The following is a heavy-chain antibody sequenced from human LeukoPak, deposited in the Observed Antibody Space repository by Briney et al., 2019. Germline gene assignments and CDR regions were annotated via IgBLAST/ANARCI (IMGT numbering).Heavy chain of an antibody. CDR2: IAAYNGNT. V-gene: IGHV1-18*01. J-gene: IGHJ5*02. Sequence: GASVKVSCKASGYTFTNYAISWVRQAPGQGLEWMGWIAAYNGNTNYAQKLQARVTMTTDTSTSTAYMELRSLRSDDTAVYYCARESYYGSGTYYNGRAWFDPWGQGTLVTVSS. CDR3: ARESYYGSGTYYNGRAWFDP. D-gene: IGHD3-10*01. CDR1: GYTFTNYA.